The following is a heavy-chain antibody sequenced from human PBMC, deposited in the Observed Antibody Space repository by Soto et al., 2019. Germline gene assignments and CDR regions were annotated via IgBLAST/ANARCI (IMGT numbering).Heavy chain of an antibody. CDR2: IDPSDSYT. CDR1: GYSFTSYW. Sequence: PGEALKISCKGSGYSFTSYWISWVHQMPGKGLEWMGRIDPSDSYTNYSPSFQGHVTISADKSISTAYLQWSSLKASDTAMYYCASSTPKYYYDSSGYMPDVWGQGTMVTVSS. V-gene: IGHV5-10-1*01. J-gene: IGHJ3*01. CDR3: ASSTPKYYYDSSGYMPDV. D-gene: IGHD3-22*01.